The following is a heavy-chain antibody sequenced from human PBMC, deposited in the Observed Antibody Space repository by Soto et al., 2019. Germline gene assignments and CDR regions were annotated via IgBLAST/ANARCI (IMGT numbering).Heavy chain of an antibody. Sequence: SETLSLTCTVSGGSVNSDSYYWTWIRQPPGKGLEWIGYIYYTGSTNYNPSLESRVTISLNTSRNQFSLKLSSVTAEDTAVYYCAKGRITMIVRGPLDYWGQGALVTVSS. V-gene: IGHV4-61*01. CDR2: IYYTGST. CDR1: GGSVNSDSYY. D-gene: IGHD3-22*01. J-gene: IGHJ4*02. CDR3: AKGRITMIVRGPLDY.